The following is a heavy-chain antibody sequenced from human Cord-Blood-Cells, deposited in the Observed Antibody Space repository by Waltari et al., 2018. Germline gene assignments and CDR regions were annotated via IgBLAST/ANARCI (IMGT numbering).Heavy chain of an antibody. V-gene: IGHV1-2*04. D-gene: IGHD3-9*01. CDR1: GYTFTGYY. CDR2: INPNSGGT. J-gene: IGHJ3*02. Sequence: QVQLVQSGAEVKKPGASVKVSCKASGYTFTGYYMHWVRQAPGQGLEWMGWINPNSGGTNYAQKFQGWVTMTRDTSISTAYMELSRLRSDDTAVYYCARGLRYFDWFPDAFYIWGQGTMVTVSS. CDR3: ARGLRYFDWFPDAFYI.